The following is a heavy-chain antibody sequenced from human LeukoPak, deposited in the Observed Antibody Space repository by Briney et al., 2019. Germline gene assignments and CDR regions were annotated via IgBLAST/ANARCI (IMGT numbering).Heavy chain of an antibody. D-gene: IGHD6-19*01. CDR2: TSSSDSGK. Sequence: PGGSLRLSCVVSGFTLSSYAMSWVRQAPGKGLEWVAATSSSDSGKYHADSVRGRFTISRDNAKNSLFLQMNSLRAEDTAVYYCARVAAMTGTVIDYWGQGTLDTVSS. J-gene: IGHJ4*02. CDR1: GFTLSSYA. CDR3: ARVAAMTGTVIDY. V-gene: IGHV3-23*01.